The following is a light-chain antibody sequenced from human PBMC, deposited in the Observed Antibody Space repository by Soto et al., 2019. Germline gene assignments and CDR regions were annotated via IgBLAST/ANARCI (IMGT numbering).Light chain of an antibody. J-gene: IGKJ4*01. CDR2: GAY. V-gene: IGKV3-15*01. CDR1: QSVSSS. Sequence: IVVTQSPATLSVSLGETVTLSCRVSQSVSSSLAWYQQKPGQAPRLLISGAYTRATGIPARFSGSGSGTEFTLTISGLQSEDFAVYYCQQYYNWPQLTFGGGTRVEIE. CDR3: QQYYNWPQLT.